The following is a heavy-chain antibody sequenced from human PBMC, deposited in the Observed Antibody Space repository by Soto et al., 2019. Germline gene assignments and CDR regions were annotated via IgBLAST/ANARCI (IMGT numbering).Heavy chain of an antibody. CDR2: IYWDDDK. CDR1: GFSLSTSGVG. J-gene: IGHJ4*02. Sequence: SGPTLVNPTQTLTLTCTFSGFSLSTSGVGVGWIRQPPGKALEWLALIYWDDDKRYSPSLKSRLTITKDTSKNQFSLKLTSVTAADTAVYYCAAPPRYWGQGTLVTVSS. CDR3: AAPPRY. V-gene: IGHV2-5*02.